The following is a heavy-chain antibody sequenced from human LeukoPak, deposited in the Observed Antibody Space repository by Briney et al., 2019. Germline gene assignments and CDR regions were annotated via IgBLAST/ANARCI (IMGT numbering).Heavy chain of an antibody. CDR2: IARSSSPI. D-gene: IGHD6-19*01. Sequence: PGGSLRLPCAASGFTFSNYNMNWVRQAPGKGLEWISYIARSSSPIYDADSVKGRFTISRDNAKNSLYLQMNSLRAEDTAVYYCARDRGGSGWPIFDSWGQGTLVTVSS. V-gene: IGHV3-48*01. J-gene: IGHJ4*02. CDR1: GFTFSNYN. CDR3: ARDRGGSGWPIFDS.